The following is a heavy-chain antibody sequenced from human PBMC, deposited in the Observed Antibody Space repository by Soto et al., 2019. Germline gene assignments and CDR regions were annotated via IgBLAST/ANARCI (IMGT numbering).Heavy chain of an antibody. CDR3: ATMVRLDAARYWFDP. J-gene: IGHJ5*02. CDR1: GDSLNSDNW. Sequence: ASETLSLTCVVSGDSLNSDNWWSWVRQPPGKGLEWIGEVYHSGSTNYNPSLKSRVIMSVDKSKNQFFLKLRSVTAADTAVYYCATMVRLDAARYWFDPWGRGTLVTVSS. D-gene: IGHD5-18*01. CDR2: VYHSGST. V-gene: IGHV4-4*02.